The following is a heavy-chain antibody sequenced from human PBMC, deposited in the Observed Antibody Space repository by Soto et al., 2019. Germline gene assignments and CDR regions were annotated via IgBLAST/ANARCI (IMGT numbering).Heavy chain of an antibody. J-gene: IGHJ4*02. V-gene: IGHV3-30-3*01. D-gene: IGHD6-19*01. CDR1: GFTFSSYA. Sequence: GGSLRLSCAASGFTFSSYAMHWVRQAPGKGLEWVAVISYDGSNKYYADSVKGRFTISRDNSKNTLYLQMNSLRAEDTAVYYCARDRIAVADPAPRWARYFDYWGQGTLVTVSS. CDR2: ISYDGSNK. CDR3: ARDRIAVADPAPRWARYFDY.